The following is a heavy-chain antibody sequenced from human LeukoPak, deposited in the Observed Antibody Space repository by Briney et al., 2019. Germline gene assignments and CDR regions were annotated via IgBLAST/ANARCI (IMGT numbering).Heavy chain of an antibody. CDR1: GGSISSYY. J-gene: IGHJ5*02. D-gene: IGHD5-24*01. Sequence: PSETLSLTCTVSGGSISSYYWSWIRQPPGKGVEWIWYIYYSGNTNYNPSLKSRVIISVDTSKNQFSLRLSSVTAADTAVYYCARLEFDGYNPQGWFDPWGQGTLVTVSS. V-gene: IGHV4-59*08. CDR3: ARLEFDGYNPQGWFDP. CDR2: IYYSGNT.